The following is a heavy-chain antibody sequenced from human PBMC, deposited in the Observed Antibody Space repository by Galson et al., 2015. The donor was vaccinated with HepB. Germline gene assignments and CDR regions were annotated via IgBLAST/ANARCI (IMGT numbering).Heavy chain of an antibody. V-gene: IGHV1-18*01. CDR2: ISTKRGNT. Sequence: SVKVSCKASGYTFNKYGISWVRQAPGQGLEWMGWISTKRGNTKHAQNFQGRVTMTTGTSTNTAYMGLRSLRSADTAVYYCARDVDWALDYWGQGTLVTVSS. CDR1: GYTFNKYG. D-gene: IGHD3-9*01. CDR3: ARDVDWALDY. J-gene: IGHJ4*02.